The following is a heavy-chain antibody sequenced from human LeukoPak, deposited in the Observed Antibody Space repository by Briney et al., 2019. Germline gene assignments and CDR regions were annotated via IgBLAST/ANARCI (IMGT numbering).Heavy chain of an antibody. V-gene: IGHV4-34*01. D-gene: IGHD3-9*01. CDR3: ARGSVTGYYTFDY. J-gene: IGHJ4*02. CDR2: INHSGST. Sequence: SETLSLTCAVYGGSFSGYYWSWIRQPPGKGLEWIGEINHSGSTNYNPSLKSRVTISVDTSKNQFSLKLSSVTAADTAAYYCARGSVTGYYTFDYWGQGTLVTVSS. CDR1: GGSFSGYY.